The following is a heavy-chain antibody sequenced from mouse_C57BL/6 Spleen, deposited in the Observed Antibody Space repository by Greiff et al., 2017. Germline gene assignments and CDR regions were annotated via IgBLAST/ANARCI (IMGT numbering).Heavy chain of an antibody. J-gene: IGHJ4*01. V-gene: IGHV5-12*01. CDR3: ARGSHAMGY. CDR2: ISNGGGST. CDR1: GFTFSDYY. Sequence: DVMLVESGGGLVQPGGSLKLSCAASGFTFSDYYMYWVRQTPEKRLEWVAYISNGGGSTYYPDTVKGRFTISRDNAKNTLYLQMSRLKSEDTAMYYCARGSHAMGYWGQGTSVTVSS.